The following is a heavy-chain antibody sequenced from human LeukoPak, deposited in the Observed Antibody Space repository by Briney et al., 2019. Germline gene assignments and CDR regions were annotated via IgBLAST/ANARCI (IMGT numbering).Heavy chain of an antibody. CDR1: GGSFSGYY. CDR3: ARGSGLYGMDV. CDR2: INHSGST. Sequence: PSETLSLTCAVYGGSFSGYYWSWIRQPPGKGLEWIWEINHSGSTNYNPSLKSRVTISVDTSKNQFSLKLSSVTAADTAVYYCARGSGLYGMDVWGQGTTVTVSS. V-gene: IGHV4-34*01. J-gene: IGHJ6*02.